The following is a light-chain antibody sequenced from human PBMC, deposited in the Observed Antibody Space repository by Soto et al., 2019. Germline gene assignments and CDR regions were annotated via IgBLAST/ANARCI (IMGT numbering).Light chain of an antibody. Sequence: EIVLTQSPGTLSLSPGERATLSCRASQSVTSHYLAWYQQKPGQAPRLLVYGTSSRATGIPDRFSGSGSGTDFTLTISRLEPEDFAVYYCQQYGGSPPNTIGHGTKLEIK. J-gene: IGKJ2*01. CDR3: QQYGGSPPNT. CDR1: QSVTSHY. CDR2: GTS. V-gene: IGKV3-20*01.